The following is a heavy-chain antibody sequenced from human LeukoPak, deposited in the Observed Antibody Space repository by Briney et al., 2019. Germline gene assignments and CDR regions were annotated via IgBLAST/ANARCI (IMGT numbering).Heavy chain of an antibody. V-gene: IGHV1-46*01. CDR2: INPSGGST. Sequence: ASVKVSCKASGYTFTSYYMHWVRQAPGQGLEWMGIINPSGGSTSYAQKFQGRVTMTRDTSTSTVYMELSSLRSEDTAVYYCAKVPERITMIVVARWCYFDYWGQGTLVTVSS. D-gene: IGHD3-22*01. CDR3: AKVPERITMIVVARWCYFDY. CDR1: GYTFTSYY. J-gene: IGHJ4*02.